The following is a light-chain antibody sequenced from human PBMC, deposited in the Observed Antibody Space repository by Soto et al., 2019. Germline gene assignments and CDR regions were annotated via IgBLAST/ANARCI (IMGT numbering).Light chain of an antibody. J-gene: IGKJ1*01. CDR1: QSVSSSY. CDR3: QQYGSSPPWT. Sequence: EIVLTQSPGTLSLSPGERATLSCSASQSVSSSYLAWYQQKPGQAPRLLIYGASSRATGIPDRFSGSGSGTDFTLTISRLEPEDFAVYYSQQYGSSPPWTFGQGTKVQIK. CDR2: GAS. V-gene: IGKV3-20*01.